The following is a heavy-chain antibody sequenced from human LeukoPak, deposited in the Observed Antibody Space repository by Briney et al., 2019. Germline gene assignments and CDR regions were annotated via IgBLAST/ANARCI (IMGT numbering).Heavy chain of an antibody. CDR1: GVTFTEYW. J-gene: IGHJ6*03. D-gene: IGHD2-21*01. CDR2: IKQDGSEV. CDR3: AREAYCGGPSCFAVSYMDV. V-gene: IGHV3-7*01. Sequence: GGSLRLSCEASGVTFTEYWMTWVRQAPGQRLEWVANIKQDGSEVYYLDSVEGRFTISRDNAKNSVYLQMNSLGVEDTAVYFCAREAYCGGPSCFAVSYMDVWGEGTTVTVSS.